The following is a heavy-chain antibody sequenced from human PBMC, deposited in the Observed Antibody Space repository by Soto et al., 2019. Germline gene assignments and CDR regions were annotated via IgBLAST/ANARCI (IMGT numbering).Heavy chain of an antibody. Sequence: GGSLRLSCAASGFTFSSYWMNWVRQAPGKGLVWVSHIDRDGKSTVYADSVKGRFTISRDNAKNTLYLEMNSLRVEDTAVYFCARDASGSQPLDYWGQGTLVTVSS. V-gene: IGHV3-74*01. D-gene: IGHD3-10*01. J-gene: IGHJ4*02. CDR3: ARDASGSQPLDY. CDR1: GFTFSSYW. CDR2: IDRDGKST.